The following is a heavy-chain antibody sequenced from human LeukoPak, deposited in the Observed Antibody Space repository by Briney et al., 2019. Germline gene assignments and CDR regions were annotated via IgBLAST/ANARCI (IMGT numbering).Heavy chain of an antibody. V-gene: IGHV3-30*03. D-gene: IGHD1-1*01. Sequence: GGSLRLSCAASGFSFSSHGMHWVRQAPGKGLEWVAAVSYDGNKKYYADSVKGRFTISRDNAKNSLYLQMNSLRAEDTAVYYCARNLDTNFDYWGQGTLVTVSS. CDR1: GFSFSSHG. J-gene: IGHJ4*02. CDR2: VSYDGNKK. CDR3: ARNLDTNFDY.